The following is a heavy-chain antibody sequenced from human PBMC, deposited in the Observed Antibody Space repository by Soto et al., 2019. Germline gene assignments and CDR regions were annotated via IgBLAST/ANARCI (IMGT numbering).Heavy chain of an antibody. J-gene: IGHJ6*02. Sequence: GGSLRLSCAASGLTFSIYPMNWVRQAPGRGLEWVSCISGSGSYIYYADSVKGRFTISRDNAKNSLYLQMNSLRAEDTAMYFCARGSGNYYNENAMDVWGQGTTVTVSS. CDR1: GLTFSIYP. CDR3: ARGSGNYYNENAMDV. V-gene: IGHV3-21*01. CDR2: ISGSGSYI. D-gene: IGHD3-10*01.